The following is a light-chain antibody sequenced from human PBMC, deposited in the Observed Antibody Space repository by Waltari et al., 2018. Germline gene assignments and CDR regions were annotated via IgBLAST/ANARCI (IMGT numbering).Light chain of an antibody. CDR1: ESISNW. J-gene: IGKJ1*01. CDR3: QQYDSFWT. V-gene: IGKV1-5*03. CDR2: KAS. Sequence: DIKMTQSPSTLSASVGDRVTSTCRASESISNWLAWYQQKPGKAPKVLIHKASSLESGVPSRFSGSGSATEFTLTISNLQPDDFATYYCQQYDSFWTFGQGTKVEIK.